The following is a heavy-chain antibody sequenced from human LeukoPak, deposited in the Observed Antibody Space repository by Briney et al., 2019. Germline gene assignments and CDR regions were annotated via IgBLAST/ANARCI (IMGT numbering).Heavy chain of an antibody. CDR1: GGSISTYY. CDR2: IYYSGTT. V-gene: IGHV4-59*01. D-gene: IGHD4-17*01. J-gene: IGHJ6*03. Sequence: SETLSLTCTVSGGSISTYYWNWIRQPPGKGLEWIGYIYYSGTTNYNPSLKSRVSMSVDTSKNQFSLKLSSVTAADTAVYYCARTTVTLHYYYYYMDVWGKGTTVTISS. CDR3: ARTTVTLHYYYYYMDV.